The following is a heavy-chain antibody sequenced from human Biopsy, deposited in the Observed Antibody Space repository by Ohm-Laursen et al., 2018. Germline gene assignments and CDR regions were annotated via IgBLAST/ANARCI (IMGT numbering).Heavy chain of an antibody. CDR3: ARQEFATSPFDY. Sequence: TLSLTCTVTGGSISRSSYYWDWIRQPPGKGLEWIGSIYYSGSTYYNPSLKSRVTISADRSKNQFSLKLTSVTAADTAMYYCARQEFATSPFDYWGQGSLVTVSS. V-gene: IGHV4-39*01. CDR1: GGSISRSSYY. CDR2: IYYSGST. D-gene: IGHD3-10*01. J-gene: IGHJ4*02.